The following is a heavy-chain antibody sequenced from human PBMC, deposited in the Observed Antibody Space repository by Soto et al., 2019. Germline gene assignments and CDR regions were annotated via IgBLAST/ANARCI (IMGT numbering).Heavy chain of an antibody. Sequence: EVQLVESGGGLVQPGGSLILSCAASGFTFSSYWMHWVRQAPGKGLVWVARIKSDGSGTIYADSVKGRLTISRDNARNTLYLQMNSLRAEDTAVYFCARGDGDYYDGNGYLGRHWGQGTLVTVSS. CDR2: IKSDGSGT. V-gene: IGHV3-74*01. CDR3: ARGDGDYYDGNGYLGRH. D-gene: IGHD3-22*01. J-gene: IGHJ4*02. CDR1: GFTFSSYW.